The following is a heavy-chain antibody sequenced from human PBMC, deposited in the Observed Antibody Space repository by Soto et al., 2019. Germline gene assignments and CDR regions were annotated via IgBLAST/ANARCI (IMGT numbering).Heavy chain of an antibody. V-gene: IGHV4-34*01. J-gene: IGHJ4*02. CDR2: VKDGGVT. CDR1: GGSFTSYY. CDR3: TRGQEGVVATH. Sequence: QVQLQQWGAGLLKPSETLSLTCAVNGGSFTSYYWSWVRQPPGKGLEWIGEVKDGGVTNYSPSLRSRVTISSDAPKKQFSLKVTSVTAADTAVYYCTRGQEGVVATHWDQGTLVTVSS. D-gene: IGHD5-12*01.